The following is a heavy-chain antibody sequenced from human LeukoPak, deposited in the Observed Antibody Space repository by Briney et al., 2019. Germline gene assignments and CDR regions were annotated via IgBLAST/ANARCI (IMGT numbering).Heavy chain of an antibody. Sequence: SVKVSCKASGGTFSSYAISWVRQAPGQGLEWMGGIIPIFGTANYAQKFQGRVTITTDESTSTAYMELSSLRSEDTAVYYCASFPWGSDVVVPAAPYLGAFDIWGQGTMVTVSS. CDR1: GGTFSSYA. V-gene: IGHV1-69*05. D-gene: IGHD2-2*01. CDR3: ASFPWGSDVVVPAAPYLGAFDI. J-gene: IGHJ3*02. CDR2: IIPIFGTA.